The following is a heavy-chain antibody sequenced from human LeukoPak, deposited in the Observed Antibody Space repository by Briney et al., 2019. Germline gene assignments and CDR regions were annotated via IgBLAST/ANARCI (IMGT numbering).Heavy chain of an antibody. CDR2: MRGSGASA. J-gene: IGHJ4*02. V-gene: IGHV3-23*01. CDR3: AKDEVPYYDFWSPFDS. CDR1: GFTFSSYS. D-gene: IGHD3-3*01. Sequence: GGSLRLSCEASGFTFSSYSMGWVRQVPGKGLEWVSSMRGSGASAYYADSVKGQFTITRDNSKNTLYLQMNSLRVEDTAVYYCAKDEVPYYDFWSPFDSRGQGTLVTVSS.